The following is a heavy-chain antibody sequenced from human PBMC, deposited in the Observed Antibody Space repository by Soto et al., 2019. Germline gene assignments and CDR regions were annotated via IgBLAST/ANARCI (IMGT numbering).Heavy chain of an antibody. CDR3: ARAPHRWSGSYFDY. Sequence: QVQLVESGGGVVQPGRSLRLSCAASGFSFSSNVMHWVRQAPGKGLEWVAVISYDGGNEYYADSVKGRFTISRDNSKNTLNLQMNSLRAEDTAVYYCARAPHRWSGSYFDYWGQGTLVTVSS. J-gene: IGHJ4*02. V-gene: IGHV3-30-3*01. D-gene: IGHD3-3*01. CDR1: GFSFSSNV. CDR2: ISYDGGNE.